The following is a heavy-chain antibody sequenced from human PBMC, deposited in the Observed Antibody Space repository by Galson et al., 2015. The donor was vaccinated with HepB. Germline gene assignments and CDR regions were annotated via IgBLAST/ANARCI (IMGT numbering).Heavy chain of an antibody. J-gene: IGHJ4*02. CDR2: ISYDGSNK. Sequence: SLRLSCAASGFTFSSYGMHWVRQAPGKGLEWVAVISYDGSNKYYADSVKGRFTISRDNSKNTLYLQMNSLRAEDTAVYYCAKAGDSSGYYEGYWGQGTLVTVSS. D-gene: IGHD3-22*01. CDR3: AKAGDSSGYYEGY. CDR1: GFTFSSYG. V-gene: IGHV3-30*18.